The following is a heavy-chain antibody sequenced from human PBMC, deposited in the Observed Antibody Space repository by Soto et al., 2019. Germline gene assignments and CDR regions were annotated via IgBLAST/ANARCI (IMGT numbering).Heavy chain of an antibody. V-gene: IGHV4-59*01. Sequence: PSETLSLTCTVSGVSISVYYWSWIRQPPGKGLEWIGYMYNTGSTVYNPSFKSRVTISVDTSKSQLSVRLNSVTAADTAVYYCARDLWGYCGTDCYPLDVWGQGTTVTVS. CDR2: MYNTGST. CDR3: ARDLWGYCGTDCYPLDV. D-gene: IGHD2-21*02. J-gene: IGHJ6*02. CDR1: GVSISVYY.